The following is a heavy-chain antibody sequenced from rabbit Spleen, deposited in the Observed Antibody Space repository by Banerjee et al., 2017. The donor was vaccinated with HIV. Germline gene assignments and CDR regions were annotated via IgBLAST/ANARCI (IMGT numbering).Heavy chain of an antibody. D-gene: IGHD8-1*01. CDR3: ARDGAGGSYFAL. Sequence: QEQLVEYGGDLVQPEGSLTLTCKASGFSFSNYGVSWVRQAPGKGLEWIGYIDPVFGSTSYASWVNGRFTISSHNAQNTLYLQLNSLTAADTATYFCARDGAGGSYFALWGPGTLVTVS. CDR1: GFSFSNYG. J-gene: IGHJ4*01. V-gene: IGHV1S47*01. CDR2: IDPVFGST.